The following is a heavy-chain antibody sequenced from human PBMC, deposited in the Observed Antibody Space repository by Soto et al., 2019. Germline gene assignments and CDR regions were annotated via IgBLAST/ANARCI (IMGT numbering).Heavy chain of an antibody. V-gene: IGHV4-59*08. Sequence: SETLSLTCTVSGGSISSYYWSWIRQPPGKGLEWIGYIYYSGSTNYNPSLKSRVTISVDTSKNQFSLKLSSVTAADTAVYYCARQLGERKSYGSGSYLYWFDPWGQGTLVT. CDR3: ARQLGERKSYGSGSYLYWFDP. J-gene: IGHJ5*02. CDR1: GGSISSYY. D-gene: IGHD3-10*01. CDR2: IYYSGST.